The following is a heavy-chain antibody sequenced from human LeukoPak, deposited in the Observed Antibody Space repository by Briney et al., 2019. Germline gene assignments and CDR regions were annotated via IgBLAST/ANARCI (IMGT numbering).Heavy chain of an antibody. CDR3: AKAVVVVPAATPFDY. Sequence: SGGSLRLSCAASGFTFSSYAMSWVRQAPGKGLEWVSTISGSGGATYYADSVKGRFTISRDNSKITLYLQMNGLRAEDTALFYCAKAVVVVPAATPFDYWGQGTLVTVSS. J-gene: IGHJ4*02. D-gene: IGHD2-2*01. CDR1: GFTFSSYA. CDR2: ISGSGGAT. V-gene: IGHV3-23*01.